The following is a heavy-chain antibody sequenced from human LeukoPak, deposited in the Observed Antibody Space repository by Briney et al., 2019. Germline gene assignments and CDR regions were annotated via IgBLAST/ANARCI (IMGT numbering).Heavy chain of an antibody. J-gene: IGHJ5*02. Sequence: SVKVSCKASGGTFSSYAISWVRQAPGQGLEWMGRIIPIFGTANYAQKFQGRVTIATDESTSTAYMELSSLRFEDTAVYYCAREDTDGGWFDPWGQGTLVTVSS. CDR1: GGTFSSYA. D-gene: IGHD3-16*01. CDR3: AREDTDGGWFDP. V-gene: IGHV1-69*05. CDR2: IIPIFGTA.